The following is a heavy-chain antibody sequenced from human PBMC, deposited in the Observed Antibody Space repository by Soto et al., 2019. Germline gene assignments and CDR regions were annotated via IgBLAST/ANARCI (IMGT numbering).Heavy chain of an antibody. CDR1: GYTLTELS. J-gene: IGHJ4*02. CDR2: FDPEDGET. V-gene: IGHV1-24*01. Sequence: VASLKVSCKVSGYTLTELSMHWVRQAPGKGLEWMGGFDPEDGETIYAQKFQGRVTMTEDTSTDTAYMELSSLRSEDTAVYYCATGLYYDILTGFAYWGQGTLVTVSS. D-gene: IGHD3-9*01. CDR3: ATGLYYDILTGFAY.